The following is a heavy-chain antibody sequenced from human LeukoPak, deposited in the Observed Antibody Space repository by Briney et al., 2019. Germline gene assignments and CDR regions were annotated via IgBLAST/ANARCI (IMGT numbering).Heavy chain of an antibody. J-gene: IGHJ5*02. CDR3: ARDAVGYCSSTSCPNWFDP. V-gene: IGHV4-34*01. CDR1: GGSFSGYY. D-gene: IGHD2-2*01. Sequence: PSETLSLTCAVYGGSFSGYYWSWIRQPPGKGLEWIGEINHSGSTNYNPPLKSRVTISVDTSKNQFSLKLSSVTAADTAVYYCARDAVGYCSSTSCPNWFDPWGQGTLVTVSS. CDR2: INHSGST.